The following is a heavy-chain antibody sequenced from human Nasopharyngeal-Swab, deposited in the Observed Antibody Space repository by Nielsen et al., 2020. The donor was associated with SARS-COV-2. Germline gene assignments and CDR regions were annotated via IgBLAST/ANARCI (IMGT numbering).Heavy chain of an antibody. CDR3: AKAGVEGSGSYFPYYYYYMDV. Sequence: GGSLRLSCAASGFTFSSYWMHWVRQAPGKGLVWVSRINSDGSSTSYADSVKGRFTISRDNAKNTLYLQMNSLRAEDTAVYYCAKAGVEGSGSYFPYYYYYMDVWGKGTTVTVSS. CDR2: INSDGSST. CDR1: GFTFSSYW. J-gene: IGHJ6*03. D-gene: IGHD3-10*01. V-gene: IGHV3-74*01.